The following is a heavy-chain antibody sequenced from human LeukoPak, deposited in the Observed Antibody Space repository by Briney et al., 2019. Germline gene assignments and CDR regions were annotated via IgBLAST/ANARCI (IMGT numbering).Heavy chain of an antibody. V-gene: IGHV3-30*04. CDR3: ARDQWLVRSRYMDV. D-gene: IGHD6-19*01. Sequence: GGSLRLSCAASGFTFSSYAMHWVRQAPGKGLEWVAVISYDGSNKYYADSVKGRFTISRDNARNSLYLQMNSLRAEDTAVYYCARDQWLVRSRYMDVWGKGTTVTVSS. CDR1: GFTFSSYA. J-gene: IGHJ6*03. CDR2: ISYDGSNK.